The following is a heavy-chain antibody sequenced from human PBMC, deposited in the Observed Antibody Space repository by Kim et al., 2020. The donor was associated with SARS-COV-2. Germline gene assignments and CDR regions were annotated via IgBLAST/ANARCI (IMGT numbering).Heavy chain of an antibody. J-gene: IGHJ4*02. D-gene: IGHD1-20*01. CDR2: MTSAGTT. V-gene: IGHV3-15*01. CDR3: TWGVGILGPGSYFNY. Sequence: GGSLRLSCAASGFTVTNAWMNWVRQAPGKGLEWVGRMTSAGTTAFAAPVEGRFTISRDDSKNTLFIQMSNLKTEDTGVYYCTWGVGILGPGSYFNYWGQGTLLTVS. CDR1: GFTVTNAW.